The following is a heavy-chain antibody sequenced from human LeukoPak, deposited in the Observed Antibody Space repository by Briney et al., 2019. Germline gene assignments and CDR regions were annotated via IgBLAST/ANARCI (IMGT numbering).Heavy chain of an antibody. CDR1: GFTFSSYW. V-gene: IGHV3-74*01. Sequence: QPGGSLRISCAASGFTFSSYWLYWVRQAPGKGLVWVSRINSDGSTTNYADSVKGRFTISRDNAKNTLYLQMNSLRAEDTAVYYCARGGQYSYLVSFDYWGQGTLVTVSS. CDR2: INSDGSTT. D-gene: IGHD5-18*01. CDR3: ARGGQYSYLVSFDY. J-gene: IGHJ4*02.